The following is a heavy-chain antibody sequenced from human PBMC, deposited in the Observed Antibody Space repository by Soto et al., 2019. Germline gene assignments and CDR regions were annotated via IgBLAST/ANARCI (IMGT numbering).Heavy chain of an antibody. CDR3: ARDPSYDHRNGMDV. Sequence: QVQLQESGPGLVKPSQTLSLTCTVSGGSISSGGYYWSWIRQHPGKGLEWIGYIYYSGSTYYNPSLKCRVTISVDTSKNQFSLKLSSVTAADTAVYYCARDPSYDHRNGMDVWGQGTTVTVSS. CDR2: IYYSGST. J-gene: IGHJ6*02. CDR1: GGSISSGGYY. V-gene: IGHV4-31*03. D-gene: IGHD3-22*01.